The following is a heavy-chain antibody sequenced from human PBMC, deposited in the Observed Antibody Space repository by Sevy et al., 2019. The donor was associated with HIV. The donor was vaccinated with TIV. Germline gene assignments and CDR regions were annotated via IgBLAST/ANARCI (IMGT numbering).Heavy chain of an antibody. D-gene: IGHD6-13*01. Sequence: GGSLRLSCAASGFTFSSYSMNWVRQAPGKGLEWVSYISGSSNTKYYADSVKGRFTISRDNAKNSLYLQMNSLRAEETAVYYCARDPEQLVGNYFDYWGQGTPVTVS. V-gene: IGHV3-48*01. CDR3: ARDPEQLVGNYFDY. CDR1: GFTFSSYS. CDR2: ISGSSNTK. J-gene: IGHJ4*02.